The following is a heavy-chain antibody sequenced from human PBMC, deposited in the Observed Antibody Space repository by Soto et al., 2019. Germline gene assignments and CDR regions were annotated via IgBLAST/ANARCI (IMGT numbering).Heavy chain of an antibody. D-gene: IGHD6-19*01. CDR1: GYTFTSYT. CDR2: ITAGNGNT. CDR3: ARTAGPTPFDP. V-gene: IGHV1-3*01. J-gene: IGHJ5*02. Sequence: XVKVSCKASGYTFTSYTMHWVRQAPGQRLEWMGWITAGNGNTKYSQKFQGRVTITRDTSASTVYMELKSLTSEDTAVYYCARTAGPTPFDPWGQGTPVTFSS.